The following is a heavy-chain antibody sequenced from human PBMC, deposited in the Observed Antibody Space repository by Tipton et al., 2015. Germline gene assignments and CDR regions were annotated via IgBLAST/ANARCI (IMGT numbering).Heavy chain of an antibody. CDR3: ARGQYYDFWSGYYLNPYFDY. CDR2: IYHTGST. V-gene: IGHV4-61*05. D-gene: IGHD3-3*01. J-gene: IGHJ4*02. CDR1: GGSISNSNYY. Sequence: TLSLTCTVSGGSISNSNYYWGWIRQPPGKGLEWIGEIYHTGSTNYNPSLKSRVTMSVDKSKNHFSLKLSSVTAADTAVYYCARGQYYDFWSGYYLNPYFDYWGQGTLVTVSS.